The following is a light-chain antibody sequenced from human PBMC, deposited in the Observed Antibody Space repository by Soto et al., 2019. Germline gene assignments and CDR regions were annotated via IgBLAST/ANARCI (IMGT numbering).Light chain of an antibody. Sequence: QAVVTQPPSASGSPGQSVTISCTGTSSDVGGYKYDSWYQQHPGKAPKLMIFEVNKRPSGVPDRFSGSKSGNTASLTVSGLQAEDEADYYCSSYAGINNLGVFGTGTKVTVL. V-gene: IGLV2-8*01. CDR3: SSYAGINNLGV. CDR1: SSDVGGYKY. CDR2: EVN. J-gene: IGLJ1*01.